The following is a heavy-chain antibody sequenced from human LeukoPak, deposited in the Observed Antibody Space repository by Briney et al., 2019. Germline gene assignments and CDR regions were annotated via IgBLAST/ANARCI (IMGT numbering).Heavy chain of an antibody. CDR3: ARHVYGDHPYYYYYMDV. CDR1: GGSISSSSYY. Sequence: SETLSLTCTVSGGSISSSSYYWGWIRQPPGKGLEWIGSIYYSGSTYYNPSLKSLVTISVDTSKNQFSLKLSSVTAADTAVYYCARHVYGDHPYYYYYMDVWGKGTTVTISS. CDR2: IYYSGST. D-gene: IGHD4-17*01. V-gene: IGHV4-39*01. J-gene: IGHJ6*03.